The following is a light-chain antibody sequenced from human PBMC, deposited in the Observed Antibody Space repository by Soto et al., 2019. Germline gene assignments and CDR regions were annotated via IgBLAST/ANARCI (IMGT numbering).Light chain of an antibody. V-gene: IGKV3-20*01. CDR2: HAS. CDR3: QQYASSPLT. CDR1: QRVGRDY. J-gene: IGKJ4*01. Sequence: EIVLTQSPGTLSLSPGERATISCRASQRVGRDYLAWYQQKPGQAPSLLIYHASNRATGIPDRFSGSGSGTDFTLTISRLEPEDFAEFYCQQYASSPLTFGGGTKVEIK.